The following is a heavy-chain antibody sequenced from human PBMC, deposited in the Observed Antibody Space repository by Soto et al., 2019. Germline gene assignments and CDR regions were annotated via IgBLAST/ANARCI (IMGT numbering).Heavy chain of an antibody. D-gene: IGHD2-2*01. CDR1: GFTFSSYG. CDR2: VSYDGNYK. Sequence: QVQQVESGGGVVQPGRSLRLSCAASGFTFSSYGMHWVRQAPGKGLEWVAVVSYDGNYKYYADSVKARFTISRDNFKNTQLLQMHIVRAQDTAVYNCVLIPGTFEYFDYWGQGALVTVSS. CDR3: VLIPGTFEYFDY. V-gene: IGHV3-30*03. J-gene: IGHJ4*02.